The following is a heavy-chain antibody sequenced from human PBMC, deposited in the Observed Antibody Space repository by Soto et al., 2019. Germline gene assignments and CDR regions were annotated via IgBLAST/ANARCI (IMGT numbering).Heavy chain of an antibody. V-gene: IGHV3-23*01. CDR1: GFTFGNYA. D-gene: IGHD3-22*01. Sequence: EVQLLESGGGLLQPGGSLRLSCAASGFTFGNYAMAWVRQAPGKGLEWVSDISGSGGSTHYADSVKGRFTISRDNSKNTLYLQMNSLRADDTAVYYCARASHYYDSDGDYYGAPYFDHWRQGTLVTVSS. CDR2: ISGSGGST. J-gene: IGHJ4*02. CDR3: ARASHYYDSDGDYYGAPYFDH.